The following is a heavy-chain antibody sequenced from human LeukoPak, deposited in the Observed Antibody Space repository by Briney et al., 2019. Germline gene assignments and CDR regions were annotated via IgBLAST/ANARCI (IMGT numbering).Heavy chain of an antibody. J-gene: IGHJ4*02. D-gene: IGHD3-22*01. V-gene: IGHV3-23*01. Sequence: GGSLRLSCAASEFTFSSYGMSWVRQAPGKGLEWVSGISASGTSTYDADSVKGRFTISRDNSENTLYLQMNSLRAEDTAVYYCAKSSIFYDSSGYYVGEKYYFDYWGQGTRVTVSS. CDR2: ISASGTST. CDR3: AKSSIFYDSSGYYVGEKYYFDY. CDR1: EFTFSSYG.